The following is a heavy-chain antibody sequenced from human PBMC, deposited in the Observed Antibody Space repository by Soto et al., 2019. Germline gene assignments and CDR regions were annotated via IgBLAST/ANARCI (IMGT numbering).Heavy chain of an antibody. D-gene: IGHD2-15*01. V-gene: IGHV1-69*04. J-gene: IGHJ4*02. Sequence: GASVKVSCKASGGTFSSYTISWVRQAPGQGLEWMGRIIPILGIANYAQKFQGRVTITADKSTSTAYMELSSLRSEDTAVYYCARDSCSGGSCYLTHDYWGQGTLVTVSS. CDR3: ARDSCSGGSCYLTHDY. CDR1: GGTFSSYT. CDR2: IIPILGIA.